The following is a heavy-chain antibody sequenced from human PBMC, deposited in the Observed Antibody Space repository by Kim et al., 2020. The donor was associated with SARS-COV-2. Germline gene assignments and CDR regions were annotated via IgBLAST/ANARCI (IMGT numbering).Heavy chain of an antibody. D-gene: IGHD3-22*01. CDR2: ISSSGSTI. J-gene: IGHJ3*02. CDR3: ARELVDDSSGYYSDAFDI. CDR1: GFTFSDYY. Sequence: GGSLRLSCAASGFTFSDYYMSWIRLAPGKGLEWVSYISSSGSTIYYADSVKGRFTISRDNAKNSLYLQMNSLRAEDTAVYYCARELVDDSSGYYSDAFDIWGQGTMFTVSS. V-gene: IGHV3-11*01.